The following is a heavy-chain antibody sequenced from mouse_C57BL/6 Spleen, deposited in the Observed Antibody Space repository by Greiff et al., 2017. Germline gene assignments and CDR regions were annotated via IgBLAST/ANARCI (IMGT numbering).Heavy chain of an antibody. J-gene: IGHJ4*01. V-gene: IGHV1-18*01. D-gene: IGHD1-1*01. CDR1: GYTFTDYN. CDR3: AREDYGSPAMDY. CDR2: INPNNGGP. Sequence: EVQLQQSGPELVKPGASVKIPCKASGYTFTDYNMDWVKQSHGKSLEWIGDINPNNGGPIYNQKFKGKATLTVDKSSSTAYMELRSLTSEDTAVYYCAREDYGSPAMDYWGQGTSVTVSS.